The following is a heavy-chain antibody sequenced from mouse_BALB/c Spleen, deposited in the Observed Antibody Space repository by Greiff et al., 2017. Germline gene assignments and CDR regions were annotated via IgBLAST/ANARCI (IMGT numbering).Heavy chain of an antibody. V-gene: IGHV1-5*01. Sequence: EVQLQQSGTVLARPGASVKMSCKASGYSFTSYWMHWVKQRPGQGLEWIGAIYPGNSDTSYNQKFKGKAKLTAVTSASTAYMELSSLTNEDSAVYYCTSMITTATAYAMDYWGQGTSVTVSS. CDR1: GYSFTSYW. CDR2: IYPGNSDT. J-gene: IGHJ4*01. CDR3: TSMITTATAYAMDY. D-gene: IGHD1-2*01.